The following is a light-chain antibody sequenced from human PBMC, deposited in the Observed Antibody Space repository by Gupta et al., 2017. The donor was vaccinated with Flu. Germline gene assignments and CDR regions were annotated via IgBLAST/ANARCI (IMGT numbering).Light chain of an antibody. CDR2: KAS. CDR3: QHYNSYSLT. V-gene: IGKV1-5*03. Sequence: DIEMTQSPSTLSASVGDRVTITCRASQSISSWLAWYQQKPGKAPKLLIYKASSLESGVPSRFSGSGSGTEFTLTISSLQSDDFATYYCQHYNSYSLTFGHGTKVVI. CDR1: QSISSW. J-gene: IGKJ1*01.